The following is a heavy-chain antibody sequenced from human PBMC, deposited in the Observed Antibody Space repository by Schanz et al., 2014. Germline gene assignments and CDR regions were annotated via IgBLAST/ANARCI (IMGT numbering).Heavy chain of an antibody. CDR1: GYTFTSYS. V-gene: IGHV1-46*01. J-gene: IGHJ6*03. CDR2: INLSGGST. D-gene: IGHD2-2*01. CDR3: ARQGIGYQHGRYCYYMDV. Sequence: QVQLVQSGAEVKKPGASVKVSCKASGYTFTSYSMHWVRQAPGQGLEWMGIINLSGGSTNNAQKFQGRVTMTTDTSTSTAYMELSSLRSEDTAVYYCARQGIGYQHGRYCYYMDVWGRGTTVTVSS.